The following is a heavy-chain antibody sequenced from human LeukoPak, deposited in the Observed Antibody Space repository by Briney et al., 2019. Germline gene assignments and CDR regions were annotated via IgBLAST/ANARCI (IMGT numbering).Heavy chain of an antibody. Sequence: SGTLSLTCVVSGGSISGSDWWSWVRQPPGKGLEWIGEIYHSGSTNYNPFLKSRVTISVDKSKNQFSLKLSSVTAADTAVYYCVRAAAVSGHFDYWGQGTLVTVSS. V-gene: IGHV4-4*02. CDR1: GGSISGSDW. CDR3: VRAAAVSGHFDY. J-gene: IGHJ4*02. D-gene: IGHD6-19*01. CDR2: IYHSGST.